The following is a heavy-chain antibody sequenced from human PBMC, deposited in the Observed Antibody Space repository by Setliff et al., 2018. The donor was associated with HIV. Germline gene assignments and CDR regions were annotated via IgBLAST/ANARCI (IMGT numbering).Heavy chain of an antibody. J-gene: IGHJ4*02. CDR1: GGSISSSGYY. D-gene: IGHD6-19*01. Sequence: SETLSLTCTVSGGSISSSGYYWGWIRQPPGKGLDWIGNIHTSGNANYNPSLNSRVPISVDTSKNHFSLKLSSVTAADTAVYYCARSLLPSITVAGTIGYWGQGSLVTVSS. CDR3: ARSLLPSITVAGTIGY. V-gene: IGHV4-39*02. CDR2: IHTSGNA.